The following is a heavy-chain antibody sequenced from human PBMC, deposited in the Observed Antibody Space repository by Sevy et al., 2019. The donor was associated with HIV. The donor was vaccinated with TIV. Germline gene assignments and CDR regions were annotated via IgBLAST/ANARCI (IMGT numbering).Heavy chain of an antibody. CDR1: GDSVSSNSAT. CDR2: TYHRSKWQN. D-gene: IGHD2-8*02. J-gene: IGHJ5*01. CDR3: ARLVGNSWFHY. Sequence: SQTLSLTCDISGDSVSSNSATWDWIRQSPSGGLEWLGRTYHRSKWQNDYAVSVKSRITINPDTSKNQFSLQLDAVTPEDTAVYYCARLVGNSWFHYWGQGTLVTVSS. V-gene: IGHV6-1*01.